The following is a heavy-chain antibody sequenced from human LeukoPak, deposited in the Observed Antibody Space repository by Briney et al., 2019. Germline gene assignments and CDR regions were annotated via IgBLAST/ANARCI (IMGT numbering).Heavy chain of an antibody. Sequence: GASVKVSCKASGYTFTSYYMHWVRQAPGQGLEWMGIINPSGGSTSYAQKFQGRVTMTRDMSTSTVYMELSSLRSEDTAVYYCARDGMGGTFDYWGQGTLVTVSS. CDR3: ARDGMGGTFDY. CDR1: GYTFTSYY. V-gene: IGHV1-46*01. D-gene: IGHD3-16*01. J-gene: IGHJ4*02. CDR2: INPSGGST.